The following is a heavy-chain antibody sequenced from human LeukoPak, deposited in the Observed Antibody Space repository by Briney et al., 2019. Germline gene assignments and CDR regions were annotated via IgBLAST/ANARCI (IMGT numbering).Heavy chain of an antibody. CDR2: ISYDGSNK. V-gene: IGHV3-30*18. CDR1: GFTLSSYG. CDR3: AKERGYSSGWYVIAPGMDV. Sequence: GGSLRLSCAASGFTLSSYGMHWVRQAPGKGLEWVAVISYDGSNKYYADSVKGRFTISRDNSKNTLYLQMNSLRAEDTAVYYCAKERGYSSGWYVIAPGMDVWGQGTTVTVSS. J-gene: IGHJ6*02. D-gene: IGHD6-19*01.